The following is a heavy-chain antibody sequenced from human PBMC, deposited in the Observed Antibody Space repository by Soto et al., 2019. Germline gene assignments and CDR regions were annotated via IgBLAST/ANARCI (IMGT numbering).Heavy chain of an antibody. Sequence: QVQLVQSGAEVKKPGASVKVSCKASGYTFTSYGISWVRQAPGQGLEWMGWISAYNGNTNYAQKLQGRVTMTTDSSTSTAYMELRSLRSDDTAVYYCARDRGVGATTGEVDAFDIWGQGTMVTVSS. D-gene: IGHD1-26*01. V-gene: IGHV1-18*01. CDR2: ISAYNGNT. J-gene: IGHJ3*02. CDR1: GYTFTSYG. CDR3: ARDRGVGATTGEVDAFDI.